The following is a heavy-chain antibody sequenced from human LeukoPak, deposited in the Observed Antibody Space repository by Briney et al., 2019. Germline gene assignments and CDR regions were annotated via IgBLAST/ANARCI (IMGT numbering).Heavy chain of an antibody. Sequence: GSLRLSCAASGFTFSSYWMSWVRQAPGKGLEWVANIKQDGSEKYYVDSVKGRFTISRDNAKNSLYLQMNSLRAEDTAVCYCASRQQWLVFDYFDYWGQGTLVTVSS. CDR3: ASRQQWLVFDYFDY. V-gene: IGHV3-7*01. CDR1: GFTFSSYW. D-gene: IGHD6-19*01. J-gene: IGHJ4*02. CDR2: IKQDGSEK.